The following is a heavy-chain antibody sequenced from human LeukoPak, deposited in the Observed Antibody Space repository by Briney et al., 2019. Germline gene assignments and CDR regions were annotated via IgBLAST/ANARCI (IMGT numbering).Heavy chain of an antibody. CDR1: GFTFSSYG. J-gene: IGHJ4*02. V-gene: IGHV3-30*03. CDR2: ISFDASNK. CDR3: ATEGSFDY. Sequence: GGSLRLSCAASGFTFSSYGMHWVRQAPGKGLEWVAVISFDASNKYYADSVKGRFTISRDNSKNTLYLQMNSLSAEDAAVYYCATEGSFDYWGQGTLVTVSS.